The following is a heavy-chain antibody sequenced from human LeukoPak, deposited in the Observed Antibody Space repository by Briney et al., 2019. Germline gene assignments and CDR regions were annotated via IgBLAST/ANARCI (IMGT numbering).Heavy chain of an antibody. V-gene: IGHV4-59*12. CDR3: ARERWFGELSPGGFDY. CDR2: IYYSGTT. Sequence: SETLSLTCTVSGGSISNYYWNWIRKPPGMGLEWIGYIYYSGTTNYNPSLKSRVSMSVDTSKNQFSLKLSSVTAADTAVYYCARERWFGELSPGGFDYWGQGTLVTVSS. CDR1: GGSISNYY. D-gene: IGHD3-10*01. J-gene: IGHJ4*02.